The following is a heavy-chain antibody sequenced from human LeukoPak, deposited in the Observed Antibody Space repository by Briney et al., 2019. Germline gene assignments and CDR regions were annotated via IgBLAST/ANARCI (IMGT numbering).Heavy chain of an antibody. D-gene: IGHD3-22*01. V-gene: IGHV4-59*01. CDR1: GGSISSYY. CDR3: ARWYYYDSSGAVDY. CDR2: IYYTGST. J-gene: IGHJ4*02. Sequence: PSETLSLTCTVSGGSISSYYWSWIRQPPGKGLEWIGYIYYTGSTNYNPSLKSRVTISVDTSKNQFSLKLSSVTAADTAMYYCARWYYYDSSGAVDYWGQGTLVTVSS.